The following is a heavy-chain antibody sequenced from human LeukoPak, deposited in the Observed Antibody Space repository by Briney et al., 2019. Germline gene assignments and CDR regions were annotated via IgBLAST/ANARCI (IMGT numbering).Heavy chain of an antibody. CDR1: GFTFSTYW. V-gene: IGHV3-7*01. CDR2: IMQDGSQK. J-gene: IGHJ4*02. CDR3: ARYFNSNGYSSLRGDY. D-gene: IGHD3-22*01. Sequence: GGSLRLSCVASGFTFSTYWMAWVRQAPGTGLEWVASIMQDGSQKYYVDSVKGRFTISRDNAKNSLYLQMDGLRVEDAAVYYCARYFNSNGYSSLRGDYWGQGTLVTVSS.